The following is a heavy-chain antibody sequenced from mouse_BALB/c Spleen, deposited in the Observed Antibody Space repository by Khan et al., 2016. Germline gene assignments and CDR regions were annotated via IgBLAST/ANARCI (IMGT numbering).Heavy chain of an antibody. J-gene: IGHJ2*01. CDR2: IRLKSNNYAT. D-gene: IGHD2-1*01. CDR3: TSGNYY. CDR1: GFTFSNYW. V-gene: IGHV6-6*02. Sequence: EVKLEESGGGLVQPGGSMKLSCVASGFTFSNYWMNWVRQSPEKGLEWVAEIRLKSNNYATHYAESVKGWFTISRDDSKSSVYLQMNNLRAEDTGIYYCTSGNYYWGQGTTLTVSS.